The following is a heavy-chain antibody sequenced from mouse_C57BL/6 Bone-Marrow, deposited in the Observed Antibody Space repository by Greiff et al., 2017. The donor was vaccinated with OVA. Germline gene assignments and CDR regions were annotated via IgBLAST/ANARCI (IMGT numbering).Heavy chain of an antibody. J-gene: IGHJ4*01. Sequence: QVQLQQPGAELVKPGASVKLSCKASGYTLTSYWMQWVKQRPGQGLEWIGEIDPSDSYTNYNQKFKGKATLTVDTSSSTAYMQLSSLTSEDSAVYYCAREVYGTVVATDYAMDYWGQGTSVTVSS. CDR2: IDPSDSYT. V-gene: IGHV1-50*01. CDR3: AREVYGTVVATDYAMDY. CDR1: GYTLTSYW. D-gene: IGHD1-1*01.